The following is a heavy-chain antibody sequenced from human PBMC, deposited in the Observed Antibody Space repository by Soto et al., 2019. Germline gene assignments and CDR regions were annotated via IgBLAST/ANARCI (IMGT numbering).Heavy chain of an antibody. V-gene: IGHV5-10-1*01. CDR3: ARGDSSGWTAFDY. D-gene: IGHD6-19*01. CDR1: GYSFTRYR. Sequence: GESLTISCTGSGYSFTRYRISWVRQMHGKGLEWMGRIDPSDSYTNYSPSFQGHVTISADKSISTAYLQWSSLKASDTAMYYCARGDSSGWTAFDYWGQGTLVTVSS. J-gene: IGHJ4*02. CDR2: IDPSDSYT.